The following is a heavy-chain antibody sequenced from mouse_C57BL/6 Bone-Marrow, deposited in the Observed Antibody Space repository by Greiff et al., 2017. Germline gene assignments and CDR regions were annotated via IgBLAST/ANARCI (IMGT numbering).Heavy chain of an antibody. D-gene: IGHD3-3*01. CDR1: GFNIKDDY. CDR2: IDPENGDT. V-gene: IGHV14-4*01. J-gene: IGHJ2*01. Sequence: EVQLVESGAELVKPGASVKLSCTASGFNIKDDYMHWVKQRPEQGLEWIGWIDPENGDTEYASKFQGKATITADTSSNTAYLQLSSLTSEDTAVYYWTTEGFFDYWGQGTTLTVSS. CDR3: TTEGFFDY.